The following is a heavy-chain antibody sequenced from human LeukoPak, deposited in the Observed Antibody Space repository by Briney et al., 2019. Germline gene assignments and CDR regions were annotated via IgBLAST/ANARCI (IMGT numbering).Heavy chain of an antibody. J-gene: IGHJ5*02. Sequence: SETLSLTCAVYGGSFSGYYWSWIRQPPGKGLEWIGEINHSGSTNYNPSLKSRVTISVDTSKNQFSLKLSSVTAADTAVYYCARTRYCSDTSCHPGHWFDPWGQGTLVTVSS. CDR1: GGSFSGYY. D-gene: IGHD2-2*01. CDR2: INHSGST. V-gene: IGHV4-34*01. CDR3: ARTRYCSDTSCHPGHWFDP.